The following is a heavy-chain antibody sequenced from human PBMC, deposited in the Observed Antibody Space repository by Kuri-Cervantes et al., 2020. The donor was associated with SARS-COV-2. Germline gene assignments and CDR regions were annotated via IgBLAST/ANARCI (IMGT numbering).Heavy chain of an antibody. Sequence: ASVKVSCKASGYTFTSYAMHWVRQAPGQRLEWMGWSNAGNGNTKYSQEFRGRVTITRDTSASTAYMELSSLRSEDTAVYYCASGYYYDSTTPLESGRSAFDIWGQGTMVTVSS. D-gene: IGHD3-22*01. V-gene: IGHV1-3*02. CDR2: SNAGNGNT. CDR1: GYTFTSYA. J-gene: IGHJ3*02. CDR3: ASGYYYDSTTPLESGRSAFDI.